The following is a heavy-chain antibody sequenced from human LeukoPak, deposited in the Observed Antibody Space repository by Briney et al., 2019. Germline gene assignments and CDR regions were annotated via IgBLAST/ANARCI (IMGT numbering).Heavy chain of an antibody. J-gene: IGHJ4*02. CDR2: ISSNGATT. D-gene: IGHD6-19*01. CDR1: GFTFNRFY. CDR3: ARDSSGPAF. V-gene: IGHV3-64*04. Sequence: GGSLRLSCSASGFTFNRFYLHWVRQAPGKGLEFVSHISSNGATTYYADSVKGRFTISRDISKNTLLLQMNSLRVADTAVYFCARDSSGPAFWGQETLVTVSS.